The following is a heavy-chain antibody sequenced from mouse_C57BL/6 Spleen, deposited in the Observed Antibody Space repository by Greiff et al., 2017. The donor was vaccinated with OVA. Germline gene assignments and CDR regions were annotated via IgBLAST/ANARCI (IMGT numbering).Heavy chain of an antibody. J-gene: IGHJ3*01. CDR1: GYTFTSYW. CDR3: AMYSTLAY. V-gene: IGHV1-59*01. Sequence: QVHVKQPGAELVRPGTSVKLSCKASGYTFTSYWMHWVKQRPGQGLEWIGVIDPSDSYTNYNQKFKGNATLTVDTSSSTASMQLSSLTSEDSAVYYCAMYSTLAYWGQGTLVTVSA. D-gene: IGHD2-5*01. CDR2: IDPSDSYT.